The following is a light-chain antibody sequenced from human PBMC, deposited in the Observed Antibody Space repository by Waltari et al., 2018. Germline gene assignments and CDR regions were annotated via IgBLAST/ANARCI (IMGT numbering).Light chain of an antibody. V-gene: IGLV2-14*03. J-gene: IGLJ3*02. CDR1: SGDIRGHMS. CDR2: AVS. Sequence: QSALTQPAAVSGVPGESITIPCVASSGDIRGHMSIPWYQQRPGKVPKLILYAVSKRPAGISDRFSGSRSGDTASLTISGLQPGDEADYYCSSYTSLPSWVFGAGTKVTV. CDR3: SSYTSLPSWV.